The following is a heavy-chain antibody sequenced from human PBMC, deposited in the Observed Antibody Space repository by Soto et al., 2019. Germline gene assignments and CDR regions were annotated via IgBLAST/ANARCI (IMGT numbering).Heavy chain of an antibody. CDR1: GYSISSGYY. J-gene: IGHJ4*02. CDR2: IYHSGST. V-gene: IGHV4-38-2*01. CDR3: ARIVGGATGY. D-gene: IGHD1-26*01. Sequence: LSLTCAVSGYSISSGYYWGWIRQPPGKGLEWIGSIYHSGSTYYNPSLKSRVTISVDTSKNQFSLKLSSVTAADTAVYYCARIVGGATGYWGQGTLVTVSS.